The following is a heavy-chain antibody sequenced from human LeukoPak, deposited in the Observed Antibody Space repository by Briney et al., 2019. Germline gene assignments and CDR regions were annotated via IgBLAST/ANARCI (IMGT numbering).Heavy chain of an antibody. Sequence: SETLSLTCAVYGGSLSNCYWSWVHQPPGKGLEWIGEINHSGSTKFNPSLKSRVTILVAMSKSQFSLELRSVTAADTAVYYCARGPASGSDFAWFDPWGQGTLVTVSS. CDR3: ARGPASGSDFAWFDP. D-gene: IGHD3-10*01. J-gene: IGHJ5*02. CDR1: GGSLSNCY. CDR2: INHSGST. V-gene: IGHV4-34*01.